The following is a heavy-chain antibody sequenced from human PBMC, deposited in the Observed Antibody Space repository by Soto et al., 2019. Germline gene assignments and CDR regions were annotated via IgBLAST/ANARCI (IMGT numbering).Heavy chain of an antibody. CDR3: ARADGGMDV. CDR1: GFTFSSYG. CDR2: IGYDGSNK. Sequence: ESGGGVVQPGRSLRLSCAASGFTFSSYGMHWVRQAPGKGLEWVAVIGYDGSNKYYADSGKGRFTISRDNSKNTLYLQMNSLRSEDTAVYYCARADGGMDVWGQGTTVTVSS. J-gene: IGHJ6*02. V-gene: IGHV3-33*01.